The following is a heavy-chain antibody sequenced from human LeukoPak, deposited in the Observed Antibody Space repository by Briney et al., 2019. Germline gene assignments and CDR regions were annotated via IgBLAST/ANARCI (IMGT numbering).Heavy chain of an antibody. Sequence: GGSLRLSCAASGFTFISYGMHWVRQAPGKGLEWVAVISYDGSNKYYADSVKGRFTISRDNSKNTLYLQMNSLRAEDTAVYYCAKDLRAYYYGSGSFDYWGQGTLVTVSS. CDR2: ISYDGSNK. J-gene: IGHJ4*02. CDR1: GFTFISYG. V-gene: IGHV3-30*18. CDR3: AKDLRAYYYGSGSFDY. D-gene: IGHD3-10*01.